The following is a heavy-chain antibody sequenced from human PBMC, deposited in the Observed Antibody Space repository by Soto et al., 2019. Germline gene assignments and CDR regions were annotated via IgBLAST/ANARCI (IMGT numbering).Heavy chain of an antibody. V-gene: IGHV1-18*04. CDR2: ISAYNGNT. CDR1: LTSYG. CDR3: ARDLTRSYLGFDY. D-gene: IGHD1-26*01. J-gene: IGHJ4*02. Sequence: LTSYGISWVRQAPGQGLEWMGWISAYNGNTNYAQKLQGRVTMTTDTSTSTAYMELRSLRSDDTAVYYCARDLTRSYLGFDYWGQGTLVTVSS.